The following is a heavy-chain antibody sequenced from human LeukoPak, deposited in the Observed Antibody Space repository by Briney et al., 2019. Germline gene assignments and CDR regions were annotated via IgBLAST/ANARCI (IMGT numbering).Heavy chain of an antibody. V-gene: IGHV3-21*01. Sequence: GGSLRLSCAASGFTFSSYSMNWVRQAPGKGLEWVSSISSSSSNIYYADSVKGRFTISRDNAKNSLYLQMNSLRAEDTAVYYCARDLRLAFCSGGSCGYYGMDVWGQGTTVTVSS. CDR2: ISSSSSNI. CDR1: GFTFSSYS. J-gene: IGHJ6*02. D-gene: IGHD2-15*01. CDR3: ARDLRLAFCSGGSCGYYGMDV.